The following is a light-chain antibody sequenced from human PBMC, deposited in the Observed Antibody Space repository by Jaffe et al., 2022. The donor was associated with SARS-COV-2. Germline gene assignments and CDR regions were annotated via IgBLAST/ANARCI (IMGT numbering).Light chain of an antibody. CDR1: QDITNY. J-gene: IGKJ2*01. Sequence: DIQMTQSPSSLSASVGDRVTITCRASQDITNYLVWFQQKPGKAPQSLIYAASSLQSGVPSKFSGSGSGTDFTLTISSLQPEDFATYYCQQYNTYPYTFGQGTKLEIK. V-gene: IGKV1-16*02. CDR3: QQYNTYPYT. CDR2: AAS.